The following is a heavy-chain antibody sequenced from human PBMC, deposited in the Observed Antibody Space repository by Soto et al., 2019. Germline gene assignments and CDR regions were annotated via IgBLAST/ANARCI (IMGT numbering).Heavy chain of an antibody. D-gene: IGHD2-15*01. CDR1: GYSVGSSDYY. Sequence: SETLSLTCSVSGYSVGSSDYYWAWIRQPPGKGLEWIGSMLYSGLTYYNPSLKSRVTLSVDTSKNQFSVRLNSVTASDTAVYYCAPLSVSLSGPYGIHVWGQGTTVTVSS. V-gene: IGHV4-39*01. CDR2: MLYSGLT. CDR3: APLSVSLSGPYGIHV. J-gene: IGHJ6*02.